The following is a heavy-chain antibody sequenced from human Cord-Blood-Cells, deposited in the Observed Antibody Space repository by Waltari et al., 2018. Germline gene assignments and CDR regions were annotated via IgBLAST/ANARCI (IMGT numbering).Heavy chain of an antibody. CDR1: GYTFTGHY. D-gene: IGHD7-27*01. CDR3: ARGGLTGGNAFDI. V-gene: IGHV1-2*02. Sequence: QVQLVQSGAEVKKPGASVKVSCKASGYTFTGHYMHWVRQAPGQGLEWMGWINPNSGGTNYAQKLQGRVTMTRDTSISTAYMELSRLRSDDTAVYYCARGGLTGGNAFDIWGQGTMVTVSS. J-gene: IGHJ3*02. CDR2: INPNSGGT.